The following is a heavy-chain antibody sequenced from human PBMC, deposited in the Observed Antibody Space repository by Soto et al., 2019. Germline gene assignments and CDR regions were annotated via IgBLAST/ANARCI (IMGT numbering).Heavy chain of an antibody. CDR3: ARDRDSSGWYGFDY. D-gene: IGHD6-19*01. J-gene: IGHJ4*02. V-gene: IGHV1-18*01. CDR2: ISAYNGNT. Sequence: ASVKVSCKASGYTFTSYGTSWVRQAPGQGLEWMGWISAYNGNTNYAQKLQGRVTMTTDTSTSTAYMELRSLRSDDTAVYYCARDRDSSGWYGFDYWGQGTLVTVSS. CDR1: GYTFTSYG.